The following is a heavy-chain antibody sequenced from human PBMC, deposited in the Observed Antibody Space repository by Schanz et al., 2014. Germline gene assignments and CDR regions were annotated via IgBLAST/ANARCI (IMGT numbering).Heavy chain of an antibody. CDR2: IRSSSTPI. V-gene: IGHV3-48*01. CDR3: AKIERNED. Sequence: EVQLLESGGGLVQPGGSLRLSCAASGFGFSSYSMNWVRQAPGKGPEWVSYIRSSSTPIYYADSVKGRFTISRDNSKNTLYLQMNSLRAEDTAVYFCAKIERNEDWGQGTLVNVSS. CDR1: GFGFSSYS. J-gene: IGHJ4*02. D-gene: IGHD1-1*01.